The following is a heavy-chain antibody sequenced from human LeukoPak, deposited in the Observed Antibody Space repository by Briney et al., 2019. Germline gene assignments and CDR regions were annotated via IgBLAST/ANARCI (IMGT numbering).Heavy chain of an antibody. CDR2: ISYDGSNK. V-gene: IGHV3-30-3*01. CDR3: ARALLPNIVVVTAMNY. Sequence: GGSLRLSCAASGFTFSSYAMHWVRQAPGKGLEWVAVISYDGSNKYYADSVKGRFTISRDNSKNTLYLQVNSLRAEDTAVYYCARALLPNIVVVTAMNYWGQGTLVTVSS. D-gene: IGHD2-21*02. J-gene: IGHJ4*02. CDR1: GFTFSSYA.